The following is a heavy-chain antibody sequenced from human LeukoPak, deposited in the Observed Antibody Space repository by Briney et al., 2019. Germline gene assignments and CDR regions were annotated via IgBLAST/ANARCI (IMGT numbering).Heavy chain of an antibody. CDR1: GGSISNYY. D-gene: IGHD6-13*01. CDR2: IYYSGST. V-gene: IGHV4-59*01. CDR3: ASLTAAAETETFDY. Sequence: SETLSLTCTVSGGSISNYYWSWIRQPPGKGLEWIGYIYYSGSTNYNPSLKSRVTISVDTSKNQFSLKLSSVTAADTAVYYCASLTAAAETETFDYWGQGTLVTVSS. J-gene: IGHJ4*02.